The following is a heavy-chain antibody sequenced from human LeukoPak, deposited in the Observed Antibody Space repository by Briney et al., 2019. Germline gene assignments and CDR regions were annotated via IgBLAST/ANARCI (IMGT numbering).Heavy chain of an antibody. J-gene: IGHJ4*02. V-gene: IGHV3-74*01. CDR2: INSDGSIT. CDR3: AREVRPNDY. CDR1: GFTFSSYW. Sequence: PGGSLRLSCAASGFTFSSYWIHWVRQAPGKGLVWVSRINSDGSITNYADSVKGRFTISRDNSKDTLYLQMNSLRAEDTAVYYCAREVRPNDYWGQGTLVTVSS. D-gene: IGHD6-25*01.